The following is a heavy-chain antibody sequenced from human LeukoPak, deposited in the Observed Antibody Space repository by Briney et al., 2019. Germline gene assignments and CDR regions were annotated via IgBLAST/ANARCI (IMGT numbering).Heavy chain of an antibody. D-gene: IGHD2-2*01. Sequence: GGSLRLSCAASGFTFSSYAMSWVRQAPGKGLEWVSAISGSGGSTYYADSVKGRFTISRDNSKNTLYLQMSSLRAEDTAVYYCAKDSTPTIVVVPAAWFDPWGQGTLVTVSS. J-gene: IGHJ5*02. CDR3: AKDSTPTIVVVPAAWFDP. CDR2: ISGSGGST. V-gene: IGHV3-23*01. CDR1: GFTFSSYA.